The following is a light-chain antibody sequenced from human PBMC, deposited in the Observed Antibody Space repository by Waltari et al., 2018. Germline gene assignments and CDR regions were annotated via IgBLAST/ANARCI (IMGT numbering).Light chain of an antibody. CDR1: GNTVGSYDL. J-gene: IGLJ3*02. CDR3: CSYAASAPTLV. CDR2: EVI. Sequence: QSALTQPASVSGSPGQSITISCTGTGNTVGSYDLVSWYQFRPGEVPKLLIYEVINRSSGVSDRFSGSKSDNTASLTISRLQAEDEAAYYCCSYAASAPTLVFGGGTNLTVL. V-gene: IGLV2-23*02.